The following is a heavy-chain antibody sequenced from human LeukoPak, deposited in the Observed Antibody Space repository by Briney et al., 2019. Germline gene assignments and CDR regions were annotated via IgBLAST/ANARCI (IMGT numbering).Heavy chain of an antibody. V-gene: IGHV1-46*01. Sequence: GASVKVSCKSSGYTFTDYYLHWVRQAPRQGLEWMGIINPSGGSTSYAQKFQGRVTMTRDTSTSTVYMELSSLRSEDTAVYYCARERDYYDSSGSNWFDPWGQGTLVTVSS. D-gene: IGHD3-22*01. CDR1: GYTFTDYY. J-gene: IGHJ5*02. CDR3: ARERDYYDSSGSNWFDP. CDR2: INPSGGST.